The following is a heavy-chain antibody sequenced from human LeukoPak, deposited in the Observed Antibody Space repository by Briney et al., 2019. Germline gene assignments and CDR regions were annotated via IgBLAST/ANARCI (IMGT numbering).Heavy chain of an antibody. Sequence: GGSLRLSCAASGFTVSSNYMSWGREAPGKGLEWVSVIYSGGSTYYADSVKGRFTISRDNSKNTLYLQMNSLRAEDTAVYYCARVVFDYSSGWYMGYFQHWGQGTLVTVSS. CDR1: GFTVSSNY. CDR2: IYSGGST. V-gene: IGHV3-53*01. D-gene: IGHD6-19*01. J-gene: IGHJ1*01. CDR3: ARVVFDYSSGWYMGYFQH.